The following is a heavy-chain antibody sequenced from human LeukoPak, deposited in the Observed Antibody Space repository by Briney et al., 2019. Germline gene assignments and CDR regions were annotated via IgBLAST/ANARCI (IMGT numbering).Heavy chain of an antibody. V-gene: IGHV3-48*04. CDR3: VSFDPFHY. J-gene: IGHJ4*02. Sequence: GGSLRLSCAASGFTFSSYSMNWVRQAPGKGLEWVSYISSSSSTIYYADSVRGRFTIPRDNTKNSLFLQMSSLTVEDTAVYYCVSFDPFHYWGLGTLVTVSS. CDR1: GFTFSSYS. CDR2: ISSSSSTI.